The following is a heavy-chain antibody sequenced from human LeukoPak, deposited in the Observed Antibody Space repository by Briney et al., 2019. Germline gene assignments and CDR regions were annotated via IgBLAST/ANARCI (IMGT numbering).Heavy chain of an antibody. J-gene: IGHJ6*02. Sequence: GGSLRLSCAASGFTVSSSYMTWVRQAPGKGLEWVSVNSGGTTYYADSVKGRFTISRDNAKNSLYLQMNSLRAEDTAVYYCARDISTGGMYYYGMDVWGQGTTVTVSS. CDR3: ARDISTGGMYYYGMDV. D-gene: IGHD3-3*02. CDR1: GFTVSSSY. V-gene: IGHV3-66*01. CDR2: NSGGTT.